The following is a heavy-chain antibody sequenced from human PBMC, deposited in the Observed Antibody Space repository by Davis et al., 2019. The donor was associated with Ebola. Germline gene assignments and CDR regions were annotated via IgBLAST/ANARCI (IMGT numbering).Heavy chain of an antibody. CDR2: IKQDGSEK. V-gene: IGHV3-7*01. CDR1: GFTFSSYA. D-gene: IGHD6-25*01. J-gene: IGHJ6*02. Sequence: GGSLRLSCAASGFTFSSYAMSWVRQAPGKGLEWVANIKQDGSEKYYVDSVKGRFTISRDNAKNSLYLQMNSLRAEDTAVYYCARDDRRLSYYYYGMDVWGQGTTVTVSS. CDR3: ARDDRRLSYYYYGMDV.